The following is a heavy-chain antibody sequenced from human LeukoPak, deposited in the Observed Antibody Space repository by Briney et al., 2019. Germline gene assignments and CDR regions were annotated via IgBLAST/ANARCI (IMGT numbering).Heavy chain of an antibody. CDR3: ARAKLYYYDSSGYYSGFDY. CDR2: ISGSGGST. D-gene: IGHD3-22*01. CDR1: GFTFSSYA. Sequence: GGSLRLSCAASGFTFSSYAMSWVRQAPGKGLEWVSAISGSGGSTYYADSVKGRFTISRDNSKNTLYLQMNSLRAEDTAVYYCARAKLYYYDSSGYYSGFDYWGQGTLVTVSS. V-gene: IGHV3-23*01. J-gene: IGHJ4*02.